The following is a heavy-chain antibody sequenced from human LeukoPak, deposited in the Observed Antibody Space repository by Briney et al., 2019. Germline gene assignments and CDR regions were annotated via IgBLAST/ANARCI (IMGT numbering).Heavy chain of an antibody. D-gene: IGHD1-20*01. CDR1: GYTFTGYY. J-gene: IGHJ4*02. CDR3: AREHNWNYFDY. Sequence: ASVKVSCKASGYTFTGYYMHWVRQAPGQGLEWMGWINPNNGGTNYAQKFQGRVTMTRDTSISTAYMELSRLRSDDTAVYYCAREHNWNYFDYWGQGTLVTVSS. CDR2: INPNNGGT. V-gene: IGHV1-2*02.